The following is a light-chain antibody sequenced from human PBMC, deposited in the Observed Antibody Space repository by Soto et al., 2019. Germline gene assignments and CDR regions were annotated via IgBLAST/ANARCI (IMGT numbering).Light chain of an antibody. CDR3: ASFRSGTILV. CDR1: TSDIGAYNY. J-gene: IGLJ1*01. Sequence: QSVLTQPPSASGSPGQSVTISCTGTTSDIGAYNYVSWYQQRPGKAPKLIIYEVTRRPSGVPDRIFGSKYDTTASLTVSGLQAEDEADYFCASFRSGTILVFXSGTKVTVL. V-gene: IGLV2-8*01. CDR2: EVT.